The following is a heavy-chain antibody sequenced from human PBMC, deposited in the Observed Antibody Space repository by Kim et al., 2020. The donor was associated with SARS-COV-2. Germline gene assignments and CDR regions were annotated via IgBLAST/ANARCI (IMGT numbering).Heavy chain of an antibody. Sequence: GGSLRLSCASSGFTFSNFGMPWVRQPPGKGLEWVAFIWYDGSNKFYADSVKGRFTISRDNSKNTLYLQMNSLRAEDTAVYYCARYGGNAYYDYWGQGTPVTVSS. D-gene: IGHD3-16*01. J-gene: IGHJ4*02. CDR2: IWYDGSNK. CDR1: GFTFSNFG. CDR3: ARYGGNAYYDY. V-gene: IGHV3-33*01.